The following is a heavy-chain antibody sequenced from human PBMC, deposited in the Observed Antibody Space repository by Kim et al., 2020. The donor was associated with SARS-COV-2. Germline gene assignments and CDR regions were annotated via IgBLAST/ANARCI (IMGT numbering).Heavy chain of an antibody. CDR2: INAGNGNT. V-gene: IGHV1-3*01. J-gene: IGHJ6*02. CDR3: ARDRYYYDSSGYLLPEGYYYYAMDV. CDR1: GYTFTSYA. D-gene: IGHD3-22*01. Sequence: ASVKVSCKASGYTFTSYAMHWVRQAPGQRLEWMGWINAGNGNTKYSQKFQGRVTITRDTSASTAYMELSSLRSEDTAVYYCARDRYYYDSSGYLLPEGYYYYAMDVWGQGTTVTVSS.